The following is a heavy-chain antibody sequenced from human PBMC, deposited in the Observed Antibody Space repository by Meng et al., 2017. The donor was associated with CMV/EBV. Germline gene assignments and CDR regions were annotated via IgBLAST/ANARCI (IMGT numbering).Heavy chain of an antibody. CDR3: ANSPLRMEWRRSNWFDP. D-gene: IGHD3-3*01. Sequence: GGSLRLSCAASGFTFSSYWMHWVRQAPGKGLVWVSRINSDGSSTSYADSVKGRFTISRDNAKNTLYLQMNSLRAEDTAVYYCANSPLRMEWRRSNWFDPWGQGTLVTVSS. CDR2: INSDGSST. CDR1: GFTFSSYW. V-gene: IGHV3-74*01. J-gene: IGHJ5*02.